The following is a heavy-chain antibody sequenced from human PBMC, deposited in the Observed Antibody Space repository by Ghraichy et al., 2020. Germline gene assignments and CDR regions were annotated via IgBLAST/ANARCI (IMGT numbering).Heavy chain of an antibody. J-gene: IGHJ5*02. CDR3: ARGYYDILTGYYDRWFDP. CDR2: ITSSSYI. CDR1: GFTFSSYS. Sequence: LTCAASGFTFSSYSMNWVRQAPGKGLEWVSSITSSSYIYYADSVKGRFTISRDTAKNSLYLQMNSLRAEDTAVYYCARGYYDILTGYYDRWFDPWGQGTLVTVSS. V-gene: IGHV3-21*01. D-gene: IGHD3-9*01.